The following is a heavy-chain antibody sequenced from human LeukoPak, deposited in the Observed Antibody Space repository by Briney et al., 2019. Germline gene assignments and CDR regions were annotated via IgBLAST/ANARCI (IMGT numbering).Heavy chain of an antibody. CDR3: AKDPMVRGATYDY. J-gene: IGHJ4*02. CDR1: GFTFRNYA. Sequence: GGSLRLSCAASGFTFRNYAMTWVRQAPGKGLEWVSAISGSGGRSYYADSVKGRFTISRDNSKSTLFLQMNSLRAEDTAIYYCAKDPMVRGATYDYWGQGTLVTVSS. V-gene: IGHV3-23*01. D-gene: IGHD3-10*01. CDR2: ISGSGGRS.